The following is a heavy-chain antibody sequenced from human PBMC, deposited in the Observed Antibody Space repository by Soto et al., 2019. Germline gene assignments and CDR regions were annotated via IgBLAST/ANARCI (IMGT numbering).Heavy chain of an antibody. D-gene: IGHD2-21*02. CDR3: AIVLFSGGPPTAFAS. CDR2: IYYTGTT. Sequence: SETLSLTCTVSGDSISRSDYYWGWLRQPPGKELEWIGSIYYTGTTYYNPPFNTRVTLFVDTSKNQFSLKMTSLTAADTALYYSAIVLFSGGPPTAFASWGQGSLVPVSS. CDR1: GDSISRSDYY. J-gene: IGHJ1*01. V-gene: IGHV4-39*01.